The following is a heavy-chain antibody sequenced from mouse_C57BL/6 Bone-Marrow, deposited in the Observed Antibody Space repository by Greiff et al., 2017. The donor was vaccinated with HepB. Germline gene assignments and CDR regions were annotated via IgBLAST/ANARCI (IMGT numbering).Heavy chain of an antibody. CDR3: ARRSSYEYFDV. J-gene: IGHJ1*03. CDR2: INPYNGGT. V-gene: IGHV1-19*01. Sequence: LVKPGASVKMSCKASGYTFTDYYMNWVKQSHGKSLEWIGVINPYNGGTSYNQKFKGKATLTVDKSSSTAYMELNSLTSEDSAVYYCARRSSYEYFDVWGTGTTVTVSS. D-gene: IGHD1-1*01. CDR1: GYTFTDYY.